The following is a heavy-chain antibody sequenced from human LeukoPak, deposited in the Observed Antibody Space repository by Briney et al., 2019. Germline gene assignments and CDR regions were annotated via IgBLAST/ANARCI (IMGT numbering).Heavy chain of an antibody. D-gene: IGHD3-22*01. CDR3: ATTTYYYDSSGYYFLDY. Sequence: SETLSLTCTVSGDSIGSYYWSWIRQPAGKGLEWIGRIDTSGSTNYNPSLTSRVTMSVDTSKNQFSLELSSVTAADTAVYYCATTTYYYDSSGYYFLDYWGQGTLVTVSS. V-gene: IGHV4-4*07. CDR1: GDSIGSYY. J-gene: IGHJ4*02. CDR2: IDTSGST.